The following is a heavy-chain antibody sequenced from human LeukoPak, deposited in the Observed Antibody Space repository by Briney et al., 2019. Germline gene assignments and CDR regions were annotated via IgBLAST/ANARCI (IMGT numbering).Heavy chain of an antibody. CDR1: GFTFSSYS. CDR3: ARDPRAYSSGWYDYYYYGMDV. J-gene: IGHJ6*04. CDR2: ISSSSSYI. V-gene: IGHV3-21*01. Sequence: PGGSLRLSCAASGFTFSSYSMNWVRQAPGKGLEWVSSISSSSSYIYYAGSVKGRFTISRDNAKNSLYLQMNSLRAEDTAVYYCARDPRAYSSGWYDYYYYGMDVWGKGTTVTVSS. D-gene: IGHD6-19*01.